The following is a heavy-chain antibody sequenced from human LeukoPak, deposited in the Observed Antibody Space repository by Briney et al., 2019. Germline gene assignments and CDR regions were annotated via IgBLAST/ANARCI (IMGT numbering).Heavy chain of an antibody. D-gene: IGHD3-10*01. V-gene: IGHV4-34*01. Sequence: SETLSLTCAVYGGSFSGYYWSWIRQPPGKGLEWIGEINHSGSTNYNPSLKSRVTISVDTSKNQFSLKLSSVTAADTAVYYCARVPRYYGSGSYLSYYYYYYMDVWGKGTTVTVSS. CDR3: ARVPRYYGSGSYLSYYYYYYMDV. J-gene: IGHJ6*03. CDR2: INHSGST. CDR1: GGSFSGYY.